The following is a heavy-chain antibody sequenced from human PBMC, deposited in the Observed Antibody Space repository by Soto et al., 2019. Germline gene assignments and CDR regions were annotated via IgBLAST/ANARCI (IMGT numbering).Heavy chain of an antibody. J-gene: IGHJ4*02. CDR2: IYWDDVK. CDR3: ARKGSGDYALDD. CDR1: GFSLSTGGVG. D-gene: IGHD4-17*01. V-gene: IGHV2-5*02. Sequence: QITLKESGPTLVKPTQTLTLTCTLSGFSLSTGGVGVGWIRQSPGKALEWLAVIYWDDVKHYSPSLERRLTITKDTSESEVVLTMTNMDPVDTATYYCARKGSGDYALDDWGQGILVTVSS.